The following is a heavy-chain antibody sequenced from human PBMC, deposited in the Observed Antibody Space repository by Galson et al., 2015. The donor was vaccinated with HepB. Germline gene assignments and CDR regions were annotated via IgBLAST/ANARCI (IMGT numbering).Heavy chain of an antibody. CDR3: ARIFRHQIDY. J-gene: IGHJ4*02. CDR1: GDSVSSNSAA. CDR2: TYYRSKWYN. V-gene: IGHV6-1*01. Sequence: AISGDSVSSNSAAWNWIRQSPARGLEWLGRTYYRSKWYNDYAVSVKSRITINPDTSKNQFSLQVSSVTPEDTAVYYCARIFRHQIDYWGQGALVTVSS. D-gene: IGHD2-2*01.